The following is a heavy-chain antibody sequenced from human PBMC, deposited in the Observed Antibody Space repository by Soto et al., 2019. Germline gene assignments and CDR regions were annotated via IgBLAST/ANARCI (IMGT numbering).Heavy chain of an antibody. V-gene: IGHV1-69*04. J-gene: IGHJ6*02. CDR2: IIPILGIA. CDR3: ARDTTVVSNNRYGKDV. D-gene: IGHD4-17*01. Sequence: ASVKVSCKASGGTFSSYTISWVRQAPGQGLEWMGRIIPILGIANYAQKFQGRVTITADKSTSTAYMELSSLRSEDTAVYYCARDTTVVSNNRYGKDVWGQGTTVTVSS. CDR1: GGTFSSYT.